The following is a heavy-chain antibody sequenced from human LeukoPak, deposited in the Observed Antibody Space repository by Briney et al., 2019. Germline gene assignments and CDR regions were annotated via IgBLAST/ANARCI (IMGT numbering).Heavy chain of an antibody. CDR1: GFTFSSFW. Sequence: GESLKISCAASGFTFSSFWMSWVRQAPGKGLEWVANIKYDGSEIDYVDSVKGRFTISRDNAKNSLYLHMNSLRAEDTAIYYCAKDIEPPGLFFDYWGQGTLVTVSS. CDR3: AKDIEPPGLFFDY. D-gene: IGHD1-14*01. CDR2: IKYDGSEI. J-gene: IGHJ4*02. V-gene: IGHV3-7*03.